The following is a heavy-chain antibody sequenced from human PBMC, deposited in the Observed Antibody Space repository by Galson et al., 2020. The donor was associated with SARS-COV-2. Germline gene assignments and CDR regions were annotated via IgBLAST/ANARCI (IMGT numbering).Heavy chain of an antibody. CDR3: ARQVYYGDDSGSGWFDP. J-gene: IGHJ5*02. V-gene: IGHV4-30-2*01. D-gene: IGHD3-10*01. Sequence: SETLSLTCAVSGGPISSGAFSWTWIRQPPGKGLEWIGYTYHRGTTYYSPPRKSRVTISLDGSKNQFSLRLSSVTAADTAVYYCARQVYYGDDSGSGWFDPWGQGTLVTGS. CDR2: TYHRGTT. CDR1: GGPISSGAFS.